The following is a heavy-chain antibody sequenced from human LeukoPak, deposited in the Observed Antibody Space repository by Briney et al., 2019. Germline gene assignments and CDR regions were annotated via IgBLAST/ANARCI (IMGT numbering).Heavy chain of an antibody. CDR1: GGSISSSSYY. J-gene: IGHJ5*02. CDR2: IYYSGST. CDR3: ARATTVTYNWFDP. Sequence: PSETLSLTCTVSGGSISSSSYYWGWIRQPPGKGLEWIGSIYYSGSTYYNPSLKSRVTISVDTSKNQFSLKLSSVTAADTAVYYCARATTVTYNWFDPWGQGTLVTVSS. V-gene: IGHV4-39*01. D-gene: IGHD4-11*01.